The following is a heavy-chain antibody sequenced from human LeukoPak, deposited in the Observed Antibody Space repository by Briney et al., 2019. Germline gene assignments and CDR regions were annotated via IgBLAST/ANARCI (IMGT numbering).Heavy chain of an antibody. CDR2: ISASGDST. V-gene: IGHV3-23*01. Sequence: GGSLRLSCAASGFTFSSYAMTWVRQAPGKGLEWVSAISASGDSTYYADSVKGRFTISRDNSKITLYLQMNSLRAEDTAVYYCAKAGRGYDDFSFADYWGQGTLVTVSS. J-gene: IGHJ4*02. D-gene: IGHD5-12*01. CDR3: AKAGRGYDDFSFADY. CDR1: GFTFSSYA.